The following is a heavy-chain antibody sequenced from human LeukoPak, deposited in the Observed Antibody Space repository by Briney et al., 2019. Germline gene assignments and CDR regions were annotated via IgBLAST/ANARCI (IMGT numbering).Heavy chain of an antibody. J-gene: IGHJ4*02. Sequence: ASVKVSCKASGYTFTGYYMHWVRQAPGQGLEWMGWINPNSGGTNYAQKLQGRVTMTTDTSTSTAYMELRSLRSDDTAVYYCARIPYYYDSSGYYYAYYFDYWGQGTLVTVSS. V-gene: IGHV1-2*02. CDR1: GYTFTGYY. CDR2: INPNSGGT. CDR3: ARIPYYYDSSGYYYAYYFDY. D-gene: IGHD3-22*01.